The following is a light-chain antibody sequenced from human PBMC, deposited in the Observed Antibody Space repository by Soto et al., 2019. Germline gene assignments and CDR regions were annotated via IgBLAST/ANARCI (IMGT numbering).Light chain of an antibody. V-gene: IGKV1-39*01. CDR3: QQSLSFPWT. CDR1: QSVSRY. J-gene: IGKJ1*01. CDR2: ATS. Sequence: DIQMTQSPSSLSASVGDRVTITCRPSQSVSRYLNWYQQRPGKAPKLLIYATSSLHSGVPSRFSGSESGTDFTLTINSLQPEDFATYYCQQSLSFPWTFGQGTKVEIK.